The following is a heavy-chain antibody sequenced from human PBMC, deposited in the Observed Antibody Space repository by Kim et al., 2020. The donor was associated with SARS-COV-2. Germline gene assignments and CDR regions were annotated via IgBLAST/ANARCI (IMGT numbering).Heavy chain of an antibody. J-gene: IGHJ6*03. D-gene: IGHD6-13*01. CDR3: ARDPLAAAAFMDV. CDR2: INAGNGNT. Sequence: ASVKVSCKASGYTFTSYAMHWVRQAPGQRLEWMGWINAGNGNTKHSQKFQGRVTITRDTSASTAYMELSSLRSEDTAVYYGARDPLAAAAFMDVWGKGTT. V-gene: IGHV1-3*01. CDR1: GYTFTSYA.